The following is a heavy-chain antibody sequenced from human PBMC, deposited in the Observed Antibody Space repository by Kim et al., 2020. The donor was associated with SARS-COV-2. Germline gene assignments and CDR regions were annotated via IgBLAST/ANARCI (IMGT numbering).Heavy chain of an antibody. J-gene: IGHJ4*02. CDR2: IYSGGSST. V-gene: IGHV3-23*03. D-gene: IGHD6-6*01. Sequence: GGSLRLSCAASGFTFSSYAMSWVRQAPGKGLEWVSVIYSGGSSTYYADSVKGRFTISRDNSKNTLYLQMNSLRAEDTAVYYCAKWSRDSSSSFDYWGQGTLVTVSS. CDR3: AKWSRDSSSSFDY. CDR1: GFTFSSYA.